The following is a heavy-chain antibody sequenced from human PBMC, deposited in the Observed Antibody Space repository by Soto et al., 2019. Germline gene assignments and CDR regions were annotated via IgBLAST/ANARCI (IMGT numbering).Heavy chain of an antibody. V-gene: IGHV1-69*06. Sequence: SVKVSCKASGGTFSSYAISWVRQAPGQGLEWMGGIIPIFGTANYAQKFQGRVTITADKSTSTAYMELSSLRSEDTAVYYCASGSRDYDFWSGYWYYYGMDVWGQGTTVAVSS. CDR3: ASGSRDYDFWSGYWYYYGMDV. CDR2: IIPIFGTA. CDR1: GGTFSSYA. J-gene: IGHJ6*02. D-gene: IGHD3-3*01.